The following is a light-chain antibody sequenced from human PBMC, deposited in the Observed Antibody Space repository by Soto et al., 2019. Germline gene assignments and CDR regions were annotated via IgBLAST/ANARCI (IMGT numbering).Light chain of an antibody. Sequence: EIVMTQSPATLSVSPGERATLFCRASQSVSRNLAWYQQKPGQAPRLLIYGASTRATGIPARFSGSGYGKEFTLTVSSHQSEDFAVYYCQHYHSWPPRLTFGGGTKVEIK. CDR1: QSVSRN. J-gene: IGKJ4*01. CDR3: QHYHSWPPRLT. V-gene: IGKV3-15*01. CDR2: GAS.